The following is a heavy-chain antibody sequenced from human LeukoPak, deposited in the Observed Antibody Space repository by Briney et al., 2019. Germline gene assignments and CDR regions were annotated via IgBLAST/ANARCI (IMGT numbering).Heavy chain of an antibody. Sequence: GGSLRLSCAASGFTFSSYAMSWVRQAPGKGLEWVSAISGSGGSTYYADSVKGRFSISRDNSKNTLYLQMNSLRAEDTAVYYCAKDSYSSGWYFDYWGQGTLVTVSS. J-gene: IGHJ4*02. V-gene: IGHV3-23*01. CDR1: GFTFSSYA. D-gene: IGHD6-19*01. CDR2: ISGSGGST. CDR3: AKDSYSSGWYFDY.